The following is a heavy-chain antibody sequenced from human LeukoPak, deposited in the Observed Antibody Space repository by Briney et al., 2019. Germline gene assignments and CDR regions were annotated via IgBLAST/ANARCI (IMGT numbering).Heavy chain of an antibody. CDR2: ISAYNGNT. Sequence: GASVKVSCKVSGYTLTELSMHWVRQAPGQGLEWMGWISAYNGNTNYAQKLQGRVTMTTDTSTSTAYMELRSLRSDDTAVYYCARDPPRRGRIAAAGKSFDYWGQGTLVTVSS. CDR1: GYTLTELS. V-gene: IGHV1-18*01. CDR3: ARDPPRRGRIAAAGKSFDY. J-gene: IGHJ4*02. D-gene: IGHD6-13*01.